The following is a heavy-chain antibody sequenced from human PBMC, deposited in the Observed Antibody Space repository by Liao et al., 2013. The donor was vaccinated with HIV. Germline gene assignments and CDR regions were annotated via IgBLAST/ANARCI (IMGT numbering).Heavy chain of an antibody. Sequence: QLQLQESGPGLVKPSETLSLTCAVYGGSFSGYYWSWIRQPPGKGLEWIGEINHSGSTNYNPSLKSRVTISVDTSKNQFSLKLSSVTAADTAVYYCARSAIQLWLRSEYYFDYWGQGTLVTVSS. CDR1: GGSFSGYY. V-gene: IGHV4-34*01. D-gene: IGHD5-18*01. CDR3: ARSAIQLWLRSEYYFDY. J-gene: IGHJ4*02. CDR2: INHSGST.